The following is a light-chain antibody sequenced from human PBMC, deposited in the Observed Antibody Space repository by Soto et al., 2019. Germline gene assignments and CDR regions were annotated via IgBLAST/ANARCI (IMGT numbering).Light chain of an antibody. CDR2: EVS. V-gene: IGLV2-8*01. CDR3: SSYAGTNNYV. Sequence: VLAQPPSASGSPGQSVTISCTGTSSDVGAYHYVSWYQQHPGKAPTLIIYEVSQRPSGVPDRFSGSKSGNTASLTVSGLQADDEADYYCSSYAGTNNYVFGTGTKVTVL. J-gene: IGLJ1*01. CDR1: SSDVGAYHY.